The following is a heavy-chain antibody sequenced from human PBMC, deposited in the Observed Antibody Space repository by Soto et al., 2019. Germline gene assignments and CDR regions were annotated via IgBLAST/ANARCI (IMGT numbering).Heavy chain of an antibody. V-gene: IGHV3-23*01. D-gene: IGHD6-19*01. CDR3: AKTANGWFSAFEI. Sequence: EVQLLESVGGLVQPGGSLRLSCAASGFTFSSYAMSWVRQAPGKGLEWVSAISGSGGTTYYADSVKGRFTFSRDNSKNTLYLQMNSLIAEDKAAYYCAKTANGWFSAFEIWGQGTMVSVSS. CDR2: ISGSGGTT. CDR1: GFTFSSYA. J-gene: IGHJ3*02.